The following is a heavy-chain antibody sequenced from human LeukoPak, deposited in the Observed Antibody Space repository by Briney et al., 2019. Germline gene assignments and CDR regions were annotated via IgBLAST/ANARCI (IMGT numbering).Heavy chain of an antibody. D-gene: IGHD6-19*01. Sequence: SETLSLTCTVSGGSISSYYWSWIRQPPGKGLEWIGYIYYSGSTNYNPSLKSRVTISVDTSKNQFSLKLSSVTAADTAVYYCAREREGIAVAGSFDPWGQGTLVTVSS. V-gene: IGHV4-59*01. J-gene: IGHJ5*02. CDR1: GGSISSYY. CDR3: AREREGIAVAGSFDP. CDR2: IYYSGST.